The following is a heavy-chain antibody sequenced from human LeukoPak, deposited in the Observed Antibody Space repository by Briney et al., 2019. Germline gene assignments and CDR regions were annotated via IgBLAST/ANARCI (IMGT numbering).Heavy chain of an antibody. CDR3: ARVRRDYVWGSYRYHYFDY. J-gene: IGHJ4*02. CDR2: INPSGGST. V-gene: IGHV1-46*01. D-gene: IGHD3-16*02. CDR1: GYTFTSYY. Sequence: ASVKVSCKASGYTFTSYYMHWVRQAPGQGLEWMGIINPSGGSTSYAQKFQGRVTMTRDTSTSTVYMELSSLRSEDTAVYYCARVRRDYVWGSYRYHYFDYWGQGTLVTVSS.